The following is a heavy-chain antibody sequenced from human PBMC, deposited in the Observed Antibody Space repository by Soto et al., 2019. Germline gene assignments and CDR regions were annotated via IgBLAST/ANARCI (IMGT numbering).Heavy chain of an antibody. CDR3: ARSTYYYDSSGYYFDY. CDR2: ISAYNGNT. J-gene: IGHJ4*02. D-gene: IGHD3-22*01. V-gene: IGHV1-18*01. Sequence: ASVKVSCKASGYTFTSYGISWARQAPGQGLEWMGWISAYNGNTNYAQKLQGRVTMTTDTSTSTAYMELRSLRSDDTAVYYCARSTYYYDSSGYYFDYWGQGTLVTVSS. CDR1: GYTFTSYG.